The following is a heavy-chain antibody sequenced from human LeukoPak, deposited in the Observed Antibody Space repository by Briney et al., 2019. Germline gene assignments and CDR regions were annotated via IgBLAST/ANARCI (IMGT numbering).Heavy chain of an antibody. CDR2: ISGSGGST. J-gene: IGHJ5*02. V-gene: IGHV3-23*01. CDR3: AKDGGSSWYRNGAFDP. D-gene: IGHD6-13*01. CDR1: GFTFSSYA. Sequence: GGSLRLSCAASGFTFSSYAMSWVRQAPGKGLEWVSAISGSGGSTYYADSVKGRFIISRDNSKNTLYLQMNSLRAEDTAVYYCAKDGGSSWYRNGAFDPWGQGTLVTVSS.